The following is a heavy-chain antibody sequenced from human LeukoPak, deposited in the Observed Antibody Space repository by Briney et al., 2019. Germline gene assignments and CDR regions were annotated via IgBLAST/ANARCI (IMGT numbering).Heavy chain of an antibody. V-gene: IGHV3-7*01. J-gene: IGHJ4*02. Sequence: GGSLRLSCAASGFTFSSYWMSWVRQAPGKGLEWVANIKQDGSEKYYVDSVKGRFTISRDNAKNSLYLQMNSLRAEDTAVYYCARCSSTSCYAPSYYFDYWGQGTLVTVSS. D-gene: IGHD2-2*01. CDR2: IKQDGSEK. CDR1: GFTFSSYW. CDR3: ARCSSTSCYAPSYYFDY.